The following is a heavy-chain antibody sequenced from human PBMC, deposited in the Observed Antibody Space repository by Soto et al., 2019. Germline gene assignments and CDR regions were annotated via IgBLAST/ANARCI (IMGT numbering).Heavy chain of an antibody. D-gene: IGHD2-2*01. J-gene: IGHJ5*02. CDR3: AREGYCSSTSCYDWFDP. CDR1: GGSISSGGYY. CDR2: IYYSGST. Sequence: SETLSLTCTVSGGSISSGGYYWSWIRQHPGKGLEWIGYIYYSGSTYYNPSLKSRVTISVDTSKNQFSLKLSSVTAADTAVYYCAREGYCSSTSCYDWFDPWGQGTQVTVS. V-gene: IGHV4-31*03.